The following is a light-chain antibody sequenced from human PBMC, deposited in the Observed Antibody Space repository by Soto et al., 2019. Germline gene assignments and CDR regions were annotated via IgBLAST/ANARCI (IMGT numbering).Light chain of an antibody. Sequence: DIQLTQSPSFLSASVGDRVTITCRASQGISSYLAWYQQKPGKAPKLLIYAASTFQSGVPSSVSGSGSGTEFTLTIISLQPEDFATYYCQQLNSYHFLTFGGGTKVEIK. J-gene: IGKJ4*01. CDR2: AAS. CDR1: QGISSY. CDR3: QQLNSYHFLT. V-gene: IGKV1-9*01.